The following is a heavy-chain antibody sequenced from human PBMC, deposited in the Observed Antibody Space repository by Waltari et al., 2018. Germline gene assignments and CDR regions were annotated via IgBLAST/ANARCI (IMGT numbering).Heavy chain of an antibody. CDR1: GYTFTSYG. CDR2: ISAYNGNT. CDR3: ARVGHGYCSSTSCYKGNWFDP. J-gene: IGHJ5*02. V-gene: IGHV1-18*01. D-gene: IGHD2-2*02. Sequence: QVQLVQSGAEVKKPGASVKVSCKASGYTFTSYGISWVRQAPGHGLEWMGWISAYNGNTNYAQKLQGRVTMTTDTSTSTAYMELRSLRSDDTAVYYCARVGHGYCSSTSCYKGNWFDPWGQGTLVTVSS.